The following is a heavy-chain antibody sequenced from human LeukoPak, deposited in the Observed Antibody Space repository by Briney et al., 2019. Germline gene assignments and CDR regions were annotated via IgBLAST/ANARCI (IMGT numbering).Heavy chain of an antibody. CDR3: ARGGTWYYAFDY. V-gene: IGHV4-31*03. J-gene: IGHJ4*02. CDR2: IYYNGLT. CDR1: GGSISSGGDF. Sequence: PSETLSLACTVSGGSISSGGDFWSWFRQHPGKGLEWIGYIYYNGLTYYNSSLESRVTISVDTSKNQFSLKVSSVTAADTAVYYCARGGTWYYAFDYWGQGTLVTVSS. D-gene: IGHD2-15*01.